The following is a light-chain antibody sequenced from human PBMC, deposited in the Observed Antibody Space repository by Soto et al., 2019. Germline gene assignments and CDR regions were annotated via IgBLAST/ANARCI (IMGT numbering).Light chain of an antibody. CDR1: QSVTSN. CDR2: GVS. V-gene: IGKV3-15*01. Sequence: EIVMTQSPATLSVSPGERATLSCRASQSVTSNLAWYQQKPGQAPRLLMYGVSTRATGIPARFGGSGSATEFTLTISSLQSEDFVVYYCQQYNSWPPITFGQGTRLEIK. CDR3: QQYNSWPPIT. J-gene: IGKJ5*01.